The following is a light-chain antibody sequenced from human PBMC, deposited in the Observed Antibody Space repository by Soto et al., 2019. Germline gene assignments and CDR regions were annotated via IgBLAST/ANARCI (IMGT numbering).Light chain of an antibody. CDR3: AAWDDSLNGRYV. J-gene: IGLJ1*01. CDR2: SNN. CDR1: SSHIGSNT. Sequence: VLTQPPSASGTPGQRVIISCSGSSSHIGSNTVNWYQQLPGTAPKLLIYSNNQRPSGVPDRFSGSKSGTSASLAISGLQSEDGADYYCAAWDDSLNGRYVFGTGTKVTV. V-gene: IGLV1-44*01.